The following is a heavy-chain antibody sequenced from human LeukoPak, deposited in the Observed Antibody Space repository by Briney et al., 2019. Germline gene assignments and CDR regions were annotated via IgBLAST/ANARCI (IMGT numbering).Heavy chain of an antibody. CDR1: GFTFSDYY. J-gene: IGHJ6*03. D-gene: IGHD3-16*01. Sequence: GGSLRLSCAASGFTFSDYYMSWIRQAPGKGLEWVSYISSSGSTIYYADSVKGRFTISRDNSYNTVSLQMNSRRDEDTGVYYCAKGLRTGVGPYMGYHYYMDVWGKGATVTVSS. CDR2: ISSSGSTI. V-gene: IGHV3-11*01. CDR3: AKGLRTGVGPYMGYHYYMDV.